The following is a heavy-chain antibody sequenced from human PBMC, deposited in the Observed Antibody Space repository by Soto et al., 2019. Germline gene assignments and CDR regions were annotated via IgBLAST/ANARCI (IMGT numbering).Heavy chain of an antibody. V-gene: IGHV4-31*03. CDR1: GGSISSGGYY. CDR3: ARGDRYYYYYGMDV. J-gene: IGHJ6*02. CDR2: IYYSGST. D-gene: IGHD3-22*01. Sequence: SEPLSLTCTVSGGSISSGGYYLSWIRQHPGKGLEWIGYIYYSGSTYYNPSLKSRVTISVDTSKNQFSLKLSSVTAADTAVYYCARGDRYYYYYGMDVWGQGTTVTVSS.